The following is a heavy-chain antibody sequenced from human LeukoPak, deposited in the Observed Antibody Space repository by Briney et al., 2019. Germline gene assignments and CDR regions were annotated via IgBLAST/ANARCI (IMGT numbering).Heavy chain of an antibody. D-gene: IGHD6-19*01. Sequence: GASVKVSCKASGYTFTSYAMHWVRQAPGQRLEWMGWINAGNGNTKYSQKFQGRVTITRDTSASTAYMELSSLRSEDTAAYYCAREDIAVAADYWGQGTLVTVSS. CDR3: AREDIAVAADY. V-gene: IGHV1-3*01. CDR1: GYTFTSYA. J-gene: IGHJ4*02. CDR2: INAGNGNT.